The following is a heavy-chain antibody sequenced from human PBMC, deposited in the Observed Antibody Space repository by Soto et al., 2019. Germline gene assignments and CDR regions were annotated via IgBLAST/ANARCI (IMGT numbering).Heavy chain of an antibody. Sequence: GGSLRLSCAASGFTISNAWMSWVRQAPGKGLEWVGRIKSKTDGGTTDYAAPVKGRFTISRDNSKNTLYLQMNSLRAEDTAVYYCARDRTIFGVVPHYYYGMDVWGQGTTVTVSS. CDR1: GFTISNAW. J-gene: IGHJ6*02. CDR3: ARDRTIFGVVPHYYYGMDV. V-gene: IGHV3-15*01. CDR2: IKSKTDGGTT. D-gene: IGHD3-3*01.